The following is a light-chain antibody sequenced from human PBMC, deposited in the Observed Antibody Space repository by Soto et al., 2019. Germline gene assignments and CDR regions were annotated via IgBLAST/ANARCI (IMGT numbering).Light chain of an antibody. J-gene: IGLJ2*01. CDR2: SNN. CDR1: SSNIGGRT. CDR3: AAWDGSLKAVV. Sequence: QSVLSQPPSASGSPGQTVTISCSGSSSNIGGRTVTWYQQLPGMAPKLLMFSNNQRPSGVPDRFSGSKSGTSASLAISGLQSGDEGDYYCAAWDGSLKAVVFGGGTKLTVL. V-gene: IGLV1-44*01.